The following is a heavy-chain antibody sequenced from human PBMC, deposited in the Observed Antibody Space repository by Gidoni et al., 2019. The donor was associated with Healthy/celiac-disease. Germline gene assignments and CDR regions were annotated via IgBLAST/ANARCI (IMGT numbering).Heavy chain of an antibody. CDR3: ASPVTTVTPDLYYYYYGMDV. D-gene: IGHD4-17*01. Sequence: QVQLVQSGAEVKKPGSSVKVSCKASGATFSSYAISWVRQAPGQGLEWMGGIIPIFGTANYAQKFQGRVTITADESTSTAYMELSSLRSEDTAVYYCASPVTTVTPDLYYYYYGMDVWGQGTTVTVSS. J-gene: IGHJ6*02. CDR2: IIPIFGTA. V-gene: IGHV1-69*01. CDR1: GATFSSYA.